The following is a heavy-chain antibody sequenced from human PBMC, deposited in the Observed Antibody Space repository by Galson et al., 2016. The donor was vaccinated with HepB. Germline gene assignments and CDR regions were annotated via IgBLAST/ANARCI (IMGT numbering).Heavy chain of an antibody. CDR1: GFTFSDHA. CDR2: ISSKAYGGTT. J-gene: IGHJ5*01. Sequence: SLRLSCAASGFTFSDHAMSWFRQAPGKGLEWVGFISSKAYGGTTEFAASVKDRFTISRDDSKSIAYLQMNSLKIEDTAVYYCARVHYDYGSPSCIDSWGRGILVTVA. V-gene: IGHV3-49*03. CDR3: ARVHYDYGSPSCIDS. D-gene: IGHD3-10*01.